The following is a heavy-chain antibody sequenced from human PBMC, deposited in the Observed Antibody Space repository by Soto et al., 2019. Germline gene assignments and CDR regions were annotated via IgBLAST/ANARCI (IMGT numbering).Heavy chain of an antibody. D-gene: IGHD3-10*01. J-gene: IGHJ5*02. CDR3: ARWVRGLSNWFDP. CDR1: GFTFSSYG. Sequence: QVQLVESGGGVVQPGRSLRLSCAASGFTFSSYGMQWVRQAPGKGLEWVAVIWYDGSNKYYADSVKGRFTISRDNSKNTLYLQMNSLSAEDRAVYYCARWVRGLSNWFDPWGQGTLVTVSS. V-gene: IGHV3-33*01. CDR2: IWYDGSNK.